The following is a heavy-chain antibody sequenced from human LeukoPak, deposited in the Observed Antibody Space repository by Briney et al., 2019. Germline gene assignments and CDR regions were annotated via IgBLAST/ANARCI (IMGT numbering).Heavy chain of an antibody. D-gene: IGHD1-26*01. Sequence: SETLSLTCAVFGGPFSGYDWSWIRQTPGKGLEWIGEINESGRTNYNPSLKSRVNIQLGTSNNQFSLQLRSMTAADTAVYYCARGLYWGSAGSGICYMDVWGTGTTVTVSS. CDR2: INESGRT. J-gene: IGHJ6*03. V-gene: IGHV4-34*01. CDR1: GGPFSGYD. CDR3: ARGLYWGSAGSGICYMDV.